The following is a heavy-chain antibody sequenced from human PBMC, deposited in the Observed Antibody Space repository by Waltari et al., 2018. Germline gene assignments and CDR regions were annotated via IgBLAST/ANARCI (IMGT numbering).Heavy chain of an antibody. CDR1: GGSISSGGYY. D-gene: IGHD5-12*01. V-gene: IGHV4-39*01. CDR2: IYYSGST. J-gene: IGHJ5*02. Sequence: QLRLQESGPGLVKPSETLSLTCTVSGGSISSGGYYWGWIRQSPGKGLEWIGSIYYSGSTHYNPTLESRVTRSGETSKNQFSLKVSSVTAADTAVYYCARHWKRSGYRFDPWGQGTLVTVSS. CDR3: ARHWKRSGYRFDP.